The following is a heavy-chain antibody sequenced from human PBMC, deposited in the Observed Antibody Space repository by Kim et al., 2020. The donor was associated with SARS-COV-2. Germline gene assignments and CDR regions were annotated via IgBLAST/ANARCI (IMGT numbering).Heavy chain of an antibody. J-gene: IGHJ5*02. Sequence: SVKVSCKASGGTFSYYAVNWVRQAPGQGLEWMGRILPMVDIPNYARNFQGRLTTTADKSTSTAYMELTGLTSADTAVYYCARGGQVVIDGRVSLTPYDHWGQGALVTVSS. CDR3: ARGGQVVIDGRVSLTPYDH. CDR1: GGTFSYYA. V-gene: IGHV1-69*04. D-gene: IGHD2-21*01. CDR2: ILPMVDIP.